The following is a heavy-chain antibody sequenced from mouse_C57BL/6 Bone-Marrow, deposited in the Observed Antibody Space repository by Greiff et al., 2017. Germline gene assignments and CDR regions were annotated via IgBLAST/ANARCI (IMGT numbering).Heavy chain of an antibody. CDR1: GYTFTSYW. CDR3: ARSPCYDYDGGPLAMDY. CDR2: IHPNSGST. D-gene: IGHD2-4*01. V-gene: IGHV1-64*01. Sequence: QVQLQQPGAELVKPGASVKLSCKASGYTFTSYWMHWVKQRPGQGLEWIGMIHPNSGSTNYNEKFKSKATMTVDKSSSTAYMQLSSLTSEDSAVYYCARSPCYDYDGGPLAMDYWGQGTSVTVSS. J-gene: IGHJ4*01.